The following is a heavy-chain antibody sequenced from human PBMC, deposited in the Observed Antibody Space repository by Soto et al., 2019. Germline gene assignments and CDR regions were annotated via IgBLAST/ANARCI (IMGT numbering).Heavy chain of an antibody. CDR2: ISYDGSNK. CDR1: GFTFSSYG. Sequence: PGGSRRLCCAASGFTFSSYGRHWVRQAPGKGLEWVAVISYDGSNKYYADSVKGRFTISRDNSKNTLYLQMNSLRAEDTAVYYCAKDSMVRGVMYFDYWGQGTLVTVSS. CDR3: AKDSMVRGVMYFDY. J-gene: IGHJ4*02. D-gene: IGHD3-10*01. V-gene: IGHV3-30*18.